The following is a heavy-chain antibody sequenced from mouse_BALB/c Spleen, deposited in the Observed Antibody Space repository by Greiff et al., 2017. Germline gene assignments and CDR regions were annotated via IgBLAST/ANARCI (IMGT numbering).Heavy chain of an antibody. CDR1: GYAFSSYW. D-gene: IGHD1-1*01. CDR3: ARSGTTVFDY. V-gene: IGHV1-80*01. Sequence: QVQLKQSGAELVRPGSSVKISCKASGYAFSSYWMNWVKQRPGQGLEWIGQIYPGDGDTNYNGKFKGKATLTADKSSSTAYMQLSSLTSEDSAVYFCARSGTTVFDYWGQGTTLTVSS. CDR2: IYPGDGDT. J-gene: IGHJ2*01.